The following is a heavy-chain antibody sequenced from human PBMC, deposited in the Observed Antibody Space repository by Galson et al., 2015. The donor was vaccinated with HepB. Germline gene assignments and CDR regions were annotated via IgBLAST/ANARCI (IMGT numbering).Heavy chain of an antibody. J-gene: IGHJ4*02. CDR1: GGILNNYA. CDR2: ITAVFGTA. V-gene: IGHV1-69*06. CDR3: ARGPYYYESTLDY. Sequence: SVKVSCKVSGGILNNYAITWVRQAPGQGLEWMGGITAVFGTANYAEKFQGRVSITADKSTNIVYMELSSLRSEDTAVYYCARGPYYYESTLDYWGQGTLVIVSP. D-gene: IGHD3-22*01.